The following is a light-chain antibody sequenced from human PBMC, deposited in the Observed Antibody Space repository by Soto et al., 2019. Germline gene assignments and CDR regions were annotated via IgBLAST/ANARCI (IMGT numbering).Light chain of an antibody. J-gene: IGKJ2*01. CDR2: AVS. V-gene: IGKV3-20*01. Sequence: EIVLTQSPGTLSLSPGERATLSCRASQSVSSNYLAWYQQRPGQPPRLLIYAVSSRATGIPDRFSGSGSATDFTLTISRLESEDFAVYYCQQYGGAPYTFGPGT. CDR1: QSVSSNY. CDR3: QQYGGAPYT.